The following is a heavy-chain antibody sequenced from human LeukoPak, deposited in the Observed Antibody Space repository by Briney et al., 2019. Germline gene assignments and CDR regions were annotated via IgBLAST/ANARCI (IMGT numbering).Heavy chain of an antibody. CDR3: ARARGSGKRFIFDY. CDR2: MNPNSGNT. V-gene: IGHV1-8*01. J-gene: IGHJ4*02. D-gene: IGHD3-16*01. CDR1: GYTFTSYD. Sequence: ASVKVSCKASGYTFTSYDINWVRQATGQGLEWMGWMNPNSGNTGYAQKFQGRVTMTGNTSISTAYMELSSLRSEDTAVYYCARARGSGKRFIFDYWGQGTLVTVSS.